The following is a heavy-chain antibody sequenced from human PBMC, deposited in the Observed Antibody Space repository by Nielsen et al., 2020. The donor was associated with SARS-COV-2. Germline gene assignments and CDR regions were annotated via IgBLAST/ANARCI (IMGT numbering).Heavy chain of an antibody. CDR1: GGSISSYY. J-gene: IGHJ6*02. V-gene: IGHV4-59*13. CDR2: IYYSGST. CDR3: ARVKAGYCTNGVCPNSYYYYYGMDV. Sequence: SETLSLTCTVSGGSISSYYWSWIRQPPGKGLEWIGYIYYSGSTNYNPSLKSRVTISVDTSKNQFSLKLSSVTAADTAVYYCARVKAGYCTNGVCPNSYYYYYGMDVWGQGTTVTVSS. D-gene: IGHD2-8*01.